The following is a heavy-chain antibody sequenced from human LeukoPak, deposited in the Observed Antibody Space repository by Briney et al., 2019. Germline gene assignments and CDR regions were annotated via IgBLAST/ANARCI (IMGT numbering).Heavy chain of an antibody. J-gene: IGHJ4*02. D-gene: IGHD1-26*01. V-gene: IGHV3-64*01. CDR2: ISSNGGST. CDR1: GFTFSRYA. Sequence: GGSLRLSCAASGFTFSRYAMHWVRKAPGKGLEYVSAISSNGGSTYYANSVKGRFTISRDNSKNTLYPQMGSLRAEDMAVYYCARQVRGSYDYWGQGTLVTVPS. CDR3: ARQVRGSYDY.